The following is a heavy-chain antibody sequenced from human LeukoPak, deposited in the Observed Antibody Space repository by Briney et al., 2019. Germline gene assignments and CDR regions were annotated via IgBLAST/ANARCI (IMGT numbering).Heavy chain of an antibody. D-gene: IGHD2-15*01. CDR3: ARYCSGGSCYSIGGAFDI. J-gene: IGHJ3*02. Sequence: GGSLRLSCAASGFTFSNYAMSWVRQAPGRGLEWVSAISRSGTDTYYADSVKGRFTISRDNSRNTLYLQMNSLRAEDTVVYFWARYCSGGSCYSIGGAFDIWGQGTLVTVSS. CDR2: ISRSGTDT. V-gene: IGHV3-23*01. CDR1: GFTFSNYA.